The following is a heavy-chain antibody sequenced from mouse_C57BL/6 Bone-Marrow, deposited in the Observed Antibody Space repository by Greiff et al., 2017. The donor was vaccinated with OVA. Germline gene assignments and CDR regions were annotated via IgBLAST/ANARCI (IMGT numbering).Heavy chain of an antibody. CDR1: GYTFTSYD. V-gene: IGHV1-85*01. J-gene: IGHJ3*01. CDR3: ARGGGPFAY. CDR2: IYPRDGST. Sequence: VMLVESGPELVKPGASVKLSCKASGYTFTSYDINWVKQRPGQGLEWIGWIYPRDGSTKYNEKFKGEATLTVDTSSSTAYMELHSLTSEDSAVYFCARGGGPFAYWGQGTLVTVSA.